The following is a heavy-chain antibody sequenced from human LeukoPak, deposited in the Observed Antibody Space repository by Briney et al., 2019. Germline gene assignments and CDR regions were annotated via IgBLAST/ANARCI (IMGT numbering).Heavy chain of an antibody. J-gene: IGHJ6*02. Sequence: PSQTLSLTCTVSGGSISSGGYYWSWIRQHPGKGLEWIGYIYYSGSTYYNPSLKSRVTISVDTSKNQFSLKLSSVTAADTAVYYCARFPNYYGSGSFPYYYYGMDVWGQGTTVTVSS. D-gene: IGHD3-10*01. V-gene: IGHV4-31*03. CDR2: IYYSGST. CDR3: ARFPNYYGSGSFPYYYYGMDV. CDR1: GGSISSGGYY.